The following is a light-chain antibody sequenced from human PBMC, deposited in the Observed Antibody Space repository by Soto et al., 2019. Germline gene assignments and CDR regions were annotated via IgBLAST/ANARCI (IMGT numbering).Light chain of an antibody. V-gene: IGKV3-11*01. CDR2: DAS. Sequence: EIVLTQSPATMSLSPGERATLSCRASQSVSSYVAWYQQKPGQAPRLLIYDASNRAPGIPARFSGSGSGTDFTLTISGLAPEDFAVYYCHQSSLWLTFGQGTKLELK. CDR3: HQSSLWLT. CDR1: QSVSSY. J-gene: IGKJ2*01.